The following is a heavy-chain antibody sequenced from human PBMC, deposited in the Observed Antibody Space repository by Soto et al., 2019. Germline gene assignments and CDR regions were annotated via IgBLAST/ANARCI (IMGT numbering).Heavy chain of an antibody. V-gene: IGHV4-30-2*01. J-gene: IGHJ5*02. CDR3: ARVSAAAGRMNWFDP. CDR1: GGSISSGGYS. CDR2: IYHSGST. Sequence: QLQLQESGSGLVKPSQTLSLTCAVAGGSISSGGYSWSWIRQPPGKGLEWIGYIYHSGSTYYNPSLKSRVTISVDRSKNQFSRKVRSVTAADRAVYYCARVSAAAGRMNWFDPWGQGTLVTVSS. D-gene: IGHD6-13*01.